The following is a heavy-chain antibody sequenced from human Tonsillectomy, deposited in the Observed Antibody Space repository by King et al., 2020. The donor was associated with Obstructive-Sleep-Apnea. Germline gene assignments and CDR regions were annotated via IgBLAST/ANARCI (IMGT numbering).Heavy chain of an antibody. J-gene: IGHJ5*02. D-gene: IGHD3-3*01. V-gene: IGHV4-34*01. CDR3: ALRHDFWSGDTVPNWFDP. CDR1: GGSFSGHY. CDR2: INHSGST. Sequence: VQLQQWGAGLLKPSETLSLTCAVYGGSFSGHYWNWIRQPPGKGLEWIGEINHSGSTNYNPSLKSRVTISVDTSKNQFSLKLSSVTAADTAVYYCALRHDFWSGDTVPNWFDPWGQGTLVTVSS.